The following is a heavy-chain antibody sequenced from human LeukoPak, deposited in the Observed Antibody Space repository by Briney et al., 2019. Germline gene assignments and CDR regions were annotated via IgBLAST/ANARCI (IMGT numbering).Heavy chain of an antibody. V-gene: IGHV4-39*07. D-gene: IGHD4-11*01. CDR3: ARCYSNYAPYYYYYGMDV. Sequence: KSSETLSLTCTVSGGSISGSSYYWGWIRQPPGKGLEWIGSIYYSGSTYYNPSLKSRVTISVDTSKNQFSLKLSSVTAADTAVYYCARCYSNYAPYYYYYGMDVWGQGTTVTVSS. CDR2: IYYSGST. J-gene: IGHJ6*02. CDR1: GGSISGSSYY.